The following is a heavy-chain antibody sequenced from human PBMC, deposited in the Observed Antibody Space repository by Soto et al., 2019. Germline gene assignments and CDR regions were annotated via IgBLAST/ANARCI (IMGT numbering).Heavy chain of an antibody. Sequence: SETLSLTCAVYGGSFSGYYWSWIRQPPGKGLEWIGEINHSGSTNYNPSLKSRVTISVDTSKNQFSLKLSSVTAADTAVYYCARASEYCSGGSCYGNLDYWGQGTLVTVSS. D-gene: IGHD2-15*01. J-gene: IGHJ4*02. CDR3: ARASEYCSGGSCYGNLDY. CDR2: INHSGST. CDR1: GGSFSGYY. V-gene: IGHV4-34*01.